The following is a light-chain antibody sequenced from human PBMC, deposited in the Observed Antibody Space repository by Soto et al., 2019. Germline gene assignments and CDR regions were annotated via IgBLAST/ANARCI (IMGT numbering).Light chain of an antibody. CDR3: QHYGSSRT. CDR1: QSVRSN. Sequence: EIVMTQSPATLSASPGERATLSCRASQSVRSNLAWYQQKPGQAPRLLIYGASTRATGIPARFSGSGSGTEFTLSIGSLQSEDFAIYYCQHYGSSRTFGQGTKVDIK. V-gene: IGKV3-15*01. CDR2: GAS. J-gene: IGKJ1*01.